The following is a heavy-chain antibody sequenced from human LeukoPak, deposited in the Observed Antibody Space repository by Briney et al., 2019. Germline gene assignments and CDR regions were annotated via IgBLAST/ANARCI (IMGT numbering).Heavy chain of an antibody. J-gene: IGHJ4*02. D-gene: IGHD5-18*01. CDR3: ATGYGFY. V-gene: IGHV1-24*01. CDR1: GYTFTGYY. CDR2: FDPEDGET. Sequence: GASVKVSCKASGYTFTGYYMHWVRQAPGKGLEWMGGFDPEDGETIYAQRFQGRVTMTEDTSTDTAYMELSSLRSEDTAVYYCATGYGFYWGQGTLVTVSS.